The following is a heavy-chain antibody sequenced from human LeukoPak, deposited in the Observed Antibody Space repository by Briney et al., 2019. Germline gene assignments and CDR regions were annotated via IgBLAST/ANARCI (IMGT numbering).Heavy chain of an antibody. D-gene: IGHD1-26*01. Sequence: ASVKVSCKASGYTFTGYYMHWVRQAPGQGLEWMGWVNPNSGGTNYAQKFQGRVTMTRDTSISTAYMELSRLRSDDTAVYYCARSSGSYYTLPFDYWGRGTLVTVSS. V-gene: IGHV1-2*02. J-gene: IGHJ4*02. CDR2: VNPNSGGT. CDR3: ARSSGSYYTLPFDY. CDR1: GYTFTGYY.